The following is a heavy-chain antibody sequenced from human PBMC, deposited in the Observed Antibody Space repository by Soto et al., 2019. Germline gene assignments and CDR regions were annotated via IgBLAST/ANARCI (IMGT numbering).Heavy chain of an antibody. V-gene: IGHV1-69*13. Sequence: GASVKVSCKASGGTFSSYAISWVRQAPGQGLEWMGGIFPIFGTANYAQKFQGRVTITADESTSTAYMELSSLRSEDTAVYYCARDQMGYYDFWSGYPTLGYYYYYGMDVWGQGTTVTVSS. CDR2: IFPIFGTA. J-gene: IGHJ6*01. CDR3: ARDQMGYYDFWSGYPTLGYYYYYGMDV. D-gene: IGHD3-3*01. CDR1: GGTFSSYA.